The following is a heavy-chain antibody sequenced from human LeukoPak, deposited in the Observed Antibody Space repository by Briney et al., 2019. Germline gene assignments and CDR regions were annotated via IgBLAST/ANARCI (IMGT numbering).Heavy chain of an antibody. CDR2: ISAYNGNT. V-gene: IGHV1-18*01. CDR3: ARDHYGYSSGSGFDC. J-gene: IGHJ4*02. CDR1: GYTFTSYG. Sequence: ASVKVSCKASGYTFTSYGISWVRQAPGQGLEWMGWISAYNGNTNYAQKLQGRVTMTTDTSTSTAYMELRSLRSDDTAVYYCARDHYGYSSGSGFDCWGQGILVTVSS. D-gene: IGHD3-10*01.